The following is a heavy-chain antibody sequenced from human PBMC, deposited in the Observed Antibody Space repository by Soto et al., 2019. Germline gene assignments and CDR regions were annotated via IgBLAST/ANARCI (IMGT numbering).Heavy chain of an antibody. D-gene: IGHD6-13*01. CDR1: GFTFSSYA. V-gene: IGHV3-23*01. CDR2: ISGSGGST. J-gene: IGHJ4*02. Sequence: GGSMRLSCAASGFTFSSYAMNWVRQAPGKGLEWVSVISGSGGSTYYADSVKGRFTISRDNSKNTLYLQMNSLRAEDTAVYYCARRGPGTYFDYWGQGTLVTVSS. CDR3: ARRGPGTYFDY.